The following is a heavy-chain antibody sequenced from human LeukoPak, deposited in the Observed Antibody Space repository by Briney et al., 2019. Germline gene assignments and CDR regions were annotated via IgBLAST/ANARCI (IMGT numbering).Heavy chain of an antibody. CDR2: IYSGGST. CDR1: EFTGIINY. J-gene: IGHJ4*02. V-gene: IGHV3-53*05. CDR3: ARDRRSYYSNY. Sequence: SLKISCAASEFTGIINYMSGVRQAPGKGLDWVSVIYSGGSTYYADSVKGRFTISRDNSKNTLYLQMNSLRAEDTAVYYCARDRRSYYSNYWGQGTMVTVSS. D-gene: IGHD3-10*01.